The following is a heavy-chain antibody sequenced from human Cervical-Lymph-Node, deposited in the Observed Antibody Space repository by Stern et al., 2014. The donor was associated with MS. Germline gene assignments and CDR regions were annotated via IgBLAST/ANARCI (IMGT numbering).Heavy chain of an antibody. CDR3: ASLIAAAGPYFDY. D-gene: IGHD6-13*01. CDR1: GFTFSSYS. Sequence: EVHLVESGGGLVKPGGSLRLSCAASGFTFSSYSMNWVRQAPGKGLEWVSSISSSSSYIYYADSVKGRFTISRDNAKNSLYLQINSLRAEDTAVYYCASLIAAAGPYFDYWGQGTLVTVSS. J-gene: IGHJ4*02. V-gene: IGHV3-21*01. CDR2: ISSSSSYI.